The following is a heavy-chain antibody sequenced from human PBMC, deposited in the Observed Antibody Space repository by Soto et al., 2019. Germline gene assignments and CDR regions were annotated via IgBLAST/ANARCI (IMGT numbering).Heavy chain of an antibody. D-gene: IGHD3-10*01. V-gene: IGHV1-69*02. CDR3: ARSYGFAP. Sequence: QVQLVQSGAEVKKPGSSVKVSCKASGGTFSSYTISWVLQAPGQGLEWRGRIIPILGIANFAQKFQGRVTITADKSTSTAYMELSSLRSEDTDVYYCARSYGFAPWGQGTLVTVSS. CDR2: IIPILGIA. J-gene: IGHJ5*02. CDR1: GGTFSSYT.